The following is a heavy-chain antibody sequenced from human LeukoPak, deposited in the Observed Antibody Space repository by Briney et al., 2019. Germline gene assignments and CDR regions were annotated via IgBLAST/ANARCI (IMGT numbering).Heavy chain of an antibody. CDR2: TRNKANSYAT. Sequence: PGGSLRLSCAASGFIFSDHYMEWVRQAPGKGLEWVGRTRNKANSYATEYAASVKGRFTISRDDSKNSVYLQMNSLKTEDTAVYYCTRIYCTGGSCHVAFDIWGQGTMVTVSS. V-gene: IGHV3-72*01. J-gene: IGHJ3*02. D-gene: IGHD2-8*02. CDR3: TRIYCTGGSCHVAFDI. CDR1: GFIFSDHY.